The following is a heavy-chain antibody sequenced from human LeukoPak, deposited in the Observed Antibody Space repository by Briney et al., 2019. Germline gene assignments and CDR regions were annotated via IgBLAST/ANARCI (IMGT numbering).Heavy chain of an antibody. D-gene: IGHD3-3*01. Sequence: SETLSLTCTVSGGSISSGDYYWSWIRQPPGKGLEWIGYIYYSGSTYYNPSLKSRVTISVDTSKNQFSLKLSSVTAADTAVYYCARGSYDFWSARNPDAFDIWGQGTMVTVSS. J-gene: IGHJ3*02. CDR3: ARGSYDFWSARNPDAFDI. V-gene: IGHV4-30-4*08. CDR1: GGSISSGDYY. CDR2: IYYSGST.